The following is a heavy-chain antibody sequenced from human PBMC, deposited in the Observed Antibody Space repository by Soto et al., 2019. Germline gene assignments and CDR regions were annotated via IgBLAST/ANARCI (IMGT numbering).Heavy chain of an antibody. Sequence: SETLSLTCSVPGGSVTNINYFWAWIRQSPGKGLEWIANIYYTGTTFYNPSLRSRVSMTIDASKKRFALNLSSVTASDTALYYCARHEYVSSSYDLLDVWGRGTMVTVSS. CDR1: GGSVTNINYF. V-gene: IGHV4-39*01. CDR2: IYYTGTT. CDR3: ARHEYVSSSYDLLDV. J-gene: IGHJ3*01. D-gene: IGHD3-22*01.